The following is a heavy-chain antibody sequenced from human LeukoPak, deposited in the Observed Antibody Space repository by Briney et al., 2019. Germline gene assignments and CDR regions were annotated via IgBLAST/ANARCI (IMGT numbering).Heavy chain of an antibody. CDR2: ISYSGGT. CDR3: ARRAVEITIFGVVPRGFDP. Sequence: SETLSLTCTVPGASISSGNYYWDWIRQPPGKGLEWIGGISYSGGTYYNPSLKSRVTISVDTSKNQFSLKLSSVTAADTAMYYCARRAVEITIFGVVPRGFDPWGQGTLVTVSS. J-gene: IGHJ5*02. CDR1: GASISSGNYY. D-gene: IGHD3-3*01. V-gene: IGHV4-39*01.